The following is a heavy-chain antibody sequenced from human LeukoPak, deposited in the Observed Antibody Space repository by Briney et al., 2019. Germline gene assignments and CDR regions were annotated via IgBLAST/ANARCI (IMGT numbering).Heavy chain of an antibody. J-gene: IGHJ5*02. D-gene: IGHD2-8*02. CDR2: IYNSGRS. CDR3: AGGSGASWFDP. Sequence: SETLSLTCSVSGGSISSGYWSWIRHPPGRGLEWIAYIYNSGRSNYNPSLKSRVTISLDTSKNQFSLKLSSVTAADTAVYYCAGGSGASWFDPWGQGTLVTVSS. V-gene: IGHV4-59*01. CDR1: GGSISSGY.